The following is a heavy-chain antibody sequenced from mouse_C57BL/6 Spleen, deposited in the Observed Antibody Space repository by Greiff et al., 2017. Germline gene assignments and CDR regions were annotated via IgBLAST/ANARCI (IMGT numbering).Heavy chain of an antibody. CDR2: ISYSGST. J-gene: IGHJ1*03. CDR1: GYSIPSDY. D-gene: IGHD2-4*01. CDR3: ARSDYDWYFDV. V-gene: IGHV3-8*01. Sequence: DVKLQESGPGLAKPSQTLSLTCSVTGYSIPSDYWNWIRKFPGNKLEYMGYISYSGSTYYNPSLKSRISITRDTSKNQYYLQLNSVTTEDTATYYCARSDYDWYFDVWGTGTTVTVSS.